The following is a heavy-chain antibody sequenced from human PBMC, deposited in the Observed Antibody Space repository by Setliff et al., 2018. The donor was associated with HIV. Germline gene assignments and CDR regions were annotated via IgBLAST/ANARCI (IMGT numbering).Heavy chain of an antibody. J-gene: IGHJ5*02. Sequence: SSETLSLTCTVSGASVNSHYWAWIRQPPGKGLELIGSLYYSGNTNYNPSLKSRVTISADTSKNQFSLKLRSVTAADTAVYYCAGVLSSGYYDGPWGQGTLVTVSS. V-gene: IGHV4-59*02. CDR2: LYYSGNT. CDR3: AGVLSSGYYDGP. CDR1: GASVNSHY. D-gene: IGHD3-22*01.